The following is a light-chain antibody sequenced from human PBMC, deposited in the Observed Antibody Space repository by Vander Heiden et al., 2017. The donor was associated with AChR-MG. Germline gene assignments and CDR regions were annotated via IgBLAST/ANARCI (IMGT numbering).Light chain of an antibody. Sequence: QSALPQPASVSGSPGQSITISCTGTSSDVGGYNHVSWYQQHPGKAHKLMIYDVSNRPSGVSNRFSGSKSGNTASLTISGLQAEDEADYYCSSYTTSSTLVFGGGTKLTVL. CDR3: SSYTTSSTLV. J-gene: IGLJ3*02. CDR2: DVS. CDR1: SSDVGGYNH. V-gene: IGLV2-14*01.